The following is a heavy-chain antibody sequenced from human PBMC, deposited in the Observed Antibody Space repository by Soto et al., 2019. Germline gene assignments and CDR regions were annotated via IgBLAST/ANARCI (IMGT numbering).Heavy chain of an antibody. V-gene: IGHV3-9*01. Sequence: PGGSLRLSCVASGFTFDDYAMHWVRQAAGKGLEWVSGISWNSGSKVYADSVKGRFTISRDNAKNSLYLQMNSLRAEDTALYYCAKDHNLYDSSGLPDYWGQGTLVTVSS. CDR2: ISWNSGSK. CDR3: AKDHNLYDSSGLPDY. J-gene: IGHJ4*02. D-gene: IGHD3-22*01. CDR1: GFTFDDYA.